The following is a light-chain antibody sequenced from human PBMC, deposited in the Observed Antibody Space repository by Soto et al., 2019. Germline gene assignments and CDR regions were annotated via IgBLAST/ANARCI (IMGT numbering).Light chain of an antibody. V-gene: IGKV3D-20*01. CDR1: QSVGRNY. J-gene: IGKJ5*01. CDR3: QQYASSPIT. CDR2: TAS. Sequence: ETVLTQSPATLSLSPGERATLSCGASQSVGRNYLAWYQQKPGLAPRLLIHTASIRATGIPDRFSGSGSGTDFTLTVSRLETEDFAVYYWQQYASSPITFGQGTRLEI.